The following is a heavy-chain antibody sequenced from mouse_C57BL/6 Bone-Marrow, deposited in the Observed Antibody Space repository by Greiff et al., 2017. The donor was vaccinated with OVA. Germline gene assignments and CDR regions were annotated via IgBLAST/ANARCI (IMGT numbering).Heavy chain of an antibody. Sequence: VQLQQPGAELVKPGASVKLSCKASGYTFTSYWMHWVKQRPGQGLEWIGMIHPNSGSTNYNEKFKSKATLTVDKSSSTAYMQLSSQTSEDSAVYYCAREGGSYYGNPFAYWGQGTLVTVSA. J-gene: IGHJ3*01. D-gene: IGHD2-10*01. CDR3: AREGGSYYGNPFAY. CDR1: GYTFTSYW. CDR2: IHPNSGST. V-gene: IGHV1-64*01.